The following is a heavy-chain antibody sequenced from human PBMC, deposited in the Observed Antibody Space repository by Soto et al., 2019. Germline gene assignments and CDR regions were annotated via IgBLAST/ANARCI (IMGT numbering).Heavy chain of an antibody. D-gene: IGHD2-8*01. CDR3: AKALGLRMVYAIAGMDV. CDR1: GFTFSSYA. V-gene: IGHV3-23*01. Sequence: EVQLLESGGGLVQPGGSLRLSCAASGFTFSSYAMSWVRQAPGKGLEWVSAVSGSGGSTYYADSVKGRFTISRDNSKNTLYLQMDSLRVEDTAVYYCAKALGLRMVYAIAGMDVWGQGTTVTVSS. J-gene: IGHJ6*02. CDR2: VSGSGGST.